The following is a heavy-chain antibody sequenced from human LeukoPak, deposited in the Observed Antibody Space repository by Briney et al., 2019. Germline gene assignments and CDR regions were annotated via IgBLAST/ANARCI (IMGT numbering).Heavy chain of an antibody. D-gene: IGHD3-22*01. J-gene: IGHJ2*01. Sequence: SETLSLTCTVSGGSISSYYWSWIRQPAGKGLEWIERIYTSGSTNYNPSLESRVTMSVDTSKNQFSLKLSSVTAADTAVYYCARGSRYYYDSSGYYSPRYFDLWGRGTLVTVSS. CDR2: IYTSGST. V-gene: IGHV4-4*07. CDR3: ARGSRYYYDSSGYYSPRYFDL. CDR1: GGSISSYY.